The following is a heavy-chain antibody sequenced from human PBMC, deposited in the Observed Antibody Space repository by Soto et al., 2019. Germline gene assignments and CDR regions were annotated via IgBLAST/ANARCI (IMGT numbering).Heavy chain of an antibody. CDR2: IIPLFGTT. CDR1: GGTFSTYP. CDR3: ARGATHGSSWYFWFDP. V-gene: IGHV1-69*01. Sequence: QVQLVQSVAEVRMPGSSVKVSCKASGGTFSTYPINWVRQAPGQGLEWMGGIIPLFGTTNYAQKFKGRVTITADESTSTAYMELSSQRAEDAAVYYCARGATHGSSWYFWFDPWGQGTLVTVSS. D-gene: IGHD6-13*01. J-gene: IGHJ5*02.